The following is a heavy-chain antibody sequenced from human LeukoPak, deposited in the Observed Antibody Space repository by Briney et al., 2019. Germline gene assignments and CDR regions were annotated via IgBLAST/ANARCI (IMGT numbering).Heavy chain of an antibody. D-gene: IGHD3-3*01. CDR2: IYYTGSI. CDR3: ARHSIFGVVIHPYFDY. Sequence: SETLFLTCTVSGGSIATTTYYWGWIRQPPGKGLEWIGNIYYTGSIYYNPSLKSRVTISVDTSKNQFSLKLSSVTAADTAVYYCARHSIFGVVIHPYFDYWGQGTLVTVSS. J-gene: IGHJ4*02. CDR1: GGSIATTTYY. V-gene: IGHV4-39*01.